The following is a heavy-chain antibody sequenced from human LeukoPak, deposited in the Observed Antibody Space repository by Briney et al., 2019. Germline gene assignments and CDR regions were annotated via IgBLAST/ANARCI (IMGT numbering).Heavy chain of an antibody. V-gene: IGHV1-46*01. Sequence: ASVKVPCKASGYTFTSYYMHWVRQAPGQGLEWMGIINPSGGSTSYAQKFQGRVTMTRDTSTSTVYMELSSLRSEDTAVYYCARSGNPGVVVAAATWFDPWGQGTLVTVSS. CDR3: ARSGNPGVVVAAATWFDP. CDR2: INPSGGST. CDR1: GYTFTSYY. D-gene: IGHD2-15*01. J-gene: IGHJ5*02.